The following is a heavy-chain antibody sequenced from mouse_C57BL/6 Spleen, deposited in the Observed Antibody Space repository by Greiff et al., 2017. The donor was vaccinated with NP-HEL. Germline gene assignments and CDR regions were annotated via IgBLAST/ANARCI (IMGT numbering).Heavy chain of an antibody. CDR1: GYSITSGYY. CDR3: ARGYYGSSYPSFDY. Sequence: ESGPGLVKPSQSLSLTCSVTGYSITSGYYWNWIRQFPGNKLEWMGYISYDGSNNYNPSLKNRISITRDTSKNQFFLKLNSVTTEDTATYYCARGYYGSSYPSFDYWGQGTTLTVSS. D-gene: IGHD1-1*01. V-gene: IGHV3-6*01. CDR2: ISYDGSN. J-gene: IGHJ2*01.